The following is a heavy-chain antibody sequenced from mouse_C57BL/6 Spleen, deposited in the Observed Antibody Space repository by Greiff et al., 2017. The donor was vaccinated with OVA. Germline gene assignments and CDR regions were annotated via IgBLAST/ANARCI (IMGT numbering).Heavy chain of an antibody. Sequence: VQLQQSGPGLVAPSQSLSITCTVSGFSLTSYAISWVRQPPGKGLEWLGVIWTGGGTNYTSALKSRLSISKDNSKSQVFLKMNSLQTDDTARYYCARNFDGRNYAMDYWGQGTSVTVSS. CDR1: GFSLTSYA. CDR3: ARNFDGRNYAMDY. CDR2: IWTGGGT. J-gene: IGHJ4*01. V-gene: IGHV2-9-1*01.